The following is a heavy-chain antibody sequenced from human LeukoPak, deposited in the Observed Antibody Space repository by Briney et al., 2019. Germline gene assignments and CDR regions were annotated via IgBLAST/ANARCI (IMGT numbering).Heavy chain of an antibody. CDR3: ARDSYGSGTYYHGY. CDR1: GFTFSNYW. V-gene: IGHV3-7*01. J-gene: IGHJ4*02. Sequence: GGSLRLSCAASGFTFSNYWMTWVRQAPGKGLEWVANINQDGSVIYYVDSVKGRFTISRDNSKNTLYLQMNSLRAEDSAVYYCARDSYGSGTYYHGYWGQGTLVTVSS. CDR2: INQDGSVI. D-gene: IGHD3-10*01.